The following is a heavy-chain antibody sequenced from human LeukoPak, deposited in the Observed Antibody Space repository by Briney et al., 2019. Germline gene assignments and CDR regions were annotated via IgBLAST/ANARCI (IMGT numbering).Heavy chain of an antibody. D-gene: IGHD3-10*01. CDR3: AGSHIRGALAY. V-gene: IGHV3-53*01. Sequence: GGSLRLSCAASGLTVSYNYMSWVRQAPGKGLEWVSVIYSGGSTYYADSVKGRFTISRDNSRNTLYLQLNSLRAEDTAVYYCAGSHIRGALAYWGQGTLVAVPS. CDR2: IYSGGST. CDR1: GLTVSYNY. J-gene: IGHJ4*02.